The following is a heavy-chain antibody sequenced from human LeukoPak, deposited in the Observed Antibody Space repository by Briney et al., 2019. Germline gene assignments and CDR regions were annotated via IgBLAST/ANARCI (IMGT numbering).Heavy chain of an antibody. D-gene: IGHD3-10*01. V-gene: IGHV1-18*01. CDR1: GYTFTSYG. CDR3: ARVVIPMVRGVISPDYYYYYYMDV. Sequence: ASVKVSCKASGYTFTSYGISRVRQAPGQGLEWMGWISAYNGNTNYAQKLQGRVTMTTDTSTSTAYMELRSLRSDDTAVYYCARVVIPMVRGVISPDYYYYYYMDVWGKGTTVTVSS. J-gene: IGHJ6*03. CDR2: ISAYNGNT.